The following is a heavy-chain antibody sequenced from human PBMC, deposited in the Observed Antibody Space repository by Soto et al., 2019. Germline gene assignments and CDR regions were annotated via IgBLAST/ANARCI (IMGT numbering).Heavy chain of an antibody. V-gene: IGHV3-11*06. D-gene: IGHD6-13*01. J-gene: IGHJ4*02. CDR2: ISSSSSYT. CDR1: GFTFSDYY. CDR3: ARVPPPRYSSSWFGY. Sequence: QVQLVESGGGLVKPGGSLRLSCAASGFTFSDYYMSWIRQAPGKGLEWVSYISSSSSYTNYADSVKGRFTISRDNAKNSLYLQMNSLRAEDTAVYYCARVPPPRYSSSWFGYWGQGTLVTVSS.